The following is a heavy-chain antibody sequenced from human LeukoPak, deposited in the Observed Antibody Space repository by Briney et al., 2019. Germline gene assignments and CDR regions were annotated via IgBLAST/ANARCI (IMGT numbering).Heavy chain of an antibody. V-gene: IGHV3-21*01. CDR1: GFTFSSYS. J-gene: IGHJ4*02. Sequence: PGGSLRLSCAASGFTFSSYSMHWVRQAPGKGLEWVSSISSSSSYIYYADSVKGRFTISRDNAKNSLYLQMNSLRAEDTAVYYCARDIRYDILTGYSPLDYWGQGTLVTVSS. CDR2: ISSSSSYI. CDR3: ARDIRYDILTGYSPLDY. D-gene: IGHD3-9*01.